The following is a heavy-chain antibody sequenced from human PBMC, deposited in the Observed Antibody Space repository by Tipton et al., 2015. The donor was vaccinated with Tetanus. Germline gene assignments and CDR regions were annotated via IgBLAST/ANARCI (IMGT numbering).Heavy chain of an antibody. V-gene: IGHV3-11*04. J-gene: IGHJ4*02. CDR3: ARTVDCYDRRGSSKCNDD. CDR2: ISSTSSTM. D-gene: IGHD3-22*01. CDR1: GFTFSDYY. Sequence: SLRLSCAASGFTFSDYYLSWIRQAPGKGLEWVSYISSTSSTMSHADSVKGRFTISRANAKNSLFLQMDSLRDEDTAVYYCARTVDCYDRRGSSKCNDDWGQGTLVTVSS.